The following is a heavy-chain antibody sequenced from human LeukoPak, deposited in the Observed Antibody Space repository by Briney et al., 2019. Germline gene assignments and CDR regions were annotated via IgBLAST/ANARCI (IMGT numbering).Heavy chain of an antibody. CDR2: IREDGSEK. V-gene: IGHV3-7*01. J-gene: IGHJ4*02. CDR1: GFTFSSYW. Sequence: PGGSLRLSCAASGFTFSSYWMTWVRQAPGKGLEWVANIREDGSEKYYVDSVKGRFTISRDNAKNSLYLQVNSLRAEDTALYYCARENWYKFDYWGQGTLVTVSS. CDR3: ARENWYKFDY. D-gene: IGHD1/OR15-1a*01.